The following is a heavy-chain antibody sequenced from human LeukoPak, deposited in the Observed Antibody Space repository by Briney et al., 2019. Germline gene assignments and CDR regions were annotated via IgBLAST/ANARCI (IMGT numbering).Heavy chain of an antibody. CDR3: ARGPLGRRGYSGYVTFDY. J-gene: IGHJ4*02. Sequence: SVKVSCKASGGTFSSYAISWVRQAPGQGLERMGRIIPIFGTANYAQKFQGRVTITTDESTSTAYMELSSLRSEDTAVYYCARGPLGRRGYSGYVTFDYWGQGTLVTVSS. CDR2: IIPIFGTA. CDR1: GGTFSSYA. V-gene: IGHV1-69*05. D-gene: IGHD5-12*01.